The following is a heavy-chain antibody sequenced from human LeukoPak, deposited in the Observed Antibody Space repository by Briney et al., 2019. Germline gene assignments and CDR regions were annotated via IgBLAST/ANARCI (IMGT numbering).Heavy chain of an antibody. Sequence: PSETLSLTCAASGGSISSRNWWSWVRQPPGKGLEWIGEIYHSGSTSYNPSLKSRVTISVDKSKNQFSLKLSSVTAADTAVYYCARDQALDGDYGGHWGQGTLVTVSS. D-gene: IGHD4-23*01. V-gene: IGHV4-4*02. CDR1: GGSISSRNW. CDR3: ARDQALDGDYGGH. CDR2: IYHSGST. J-gene: IGHJ4*02.